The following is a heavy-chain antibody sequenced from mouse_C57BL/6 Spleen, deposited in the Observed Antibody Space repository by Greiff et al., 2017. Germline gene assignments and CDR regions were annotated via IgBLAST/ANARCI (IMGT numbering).Heavy chain of an antibody. CDR2: IYPRDGST. V-gene: IGHV1-78*01. D-gene: IGHD3-2*02. CDR1: GYTFTDYF. J-gene: IGHJ4*01. CDR3: ARAQAMDY. Sequence: VHLVESDAELVKPGASVKISCKASGYTFTDYFIHWMKQRPEQGLEWIGYIYPRDGSTKYNEKFKGKATLTADKSSNTAYMQLNSLTSEDSAVYCCARAQAMDYWGQGTSVTVSS.